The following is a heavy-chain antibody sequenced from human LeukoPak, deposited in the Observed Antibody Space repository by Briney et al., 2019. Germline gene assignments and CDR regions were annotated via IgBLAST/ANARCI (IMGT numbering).Heavy chain of an antibody. CDR3: AKVGSPYYYYYGMDV. V-gene: IGHV3-43*02. CDR1: GFTFDDYA. D-gene: IGHD6-13*01. CDR2: ISGDGGST. Sequence: GGSLRPSCAASGFTFDDYAMHWVRHAPGKGLEWVSLISGDGGSTYYADSVKGRFTISRDNSKNSLYLQMNSLRTEDTALYYCAKVGSPYYYYYGMDVWGQGTTVTVSS. J-gene: IGHJ6*02.